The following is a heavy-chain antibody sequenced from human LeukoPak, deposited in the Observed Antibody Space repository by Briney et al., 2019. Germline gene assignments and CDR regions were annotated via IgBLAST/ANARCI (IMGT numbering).Heavy chain of an antibody. Sequence: SETLSLTCAVYGGSFSGYYWSWIRQPPGKGLEWIGEINHSGSTNYNPSLKSRVTISVDTSKNQFSLKLSSVTAADTAVYYCARVLRSLTYYYYYGMDVWGQGTTVTVSS. J-gene: IGHJ6*02. CDR2: INHSGST. V-gene: IGHV4-34*01. CDR1: GGSFSGYY. CDR3: ARVLRSLTYYYYYGMDV.